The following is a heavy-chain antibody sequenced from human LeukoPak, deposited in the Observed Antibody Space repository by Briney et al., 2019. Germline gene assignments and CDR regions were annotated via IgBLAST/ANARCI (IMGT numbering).Heavy chain of an antibody. CDR3: ARVKGGIAAAGNYFDY. CDR2: VSYDGGSK. CDR1: GFAISSYA. V-gene: IGHV3-30-3*01. Sequence: GRSLRLSCAASGFAISSYAMHWVRQGPGKGLEWVALVSYDGGSKYYADSVKGRITISRDNSKNTLHLQMNSLRTENTAVYYCARVKGGIAAAGNYFDYWGQGTLVTVSS. J-gene: IGHJ4*02. D-gene: IGHD6-13*01.